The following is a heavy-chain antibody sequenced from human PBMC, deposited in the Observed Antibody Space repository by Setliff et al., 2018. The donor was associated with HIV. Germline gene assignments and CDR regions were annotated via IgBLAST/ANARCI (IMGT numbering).Heavy chain of an antibody. J-gene: IGHJ6*02. CDR3: AREIRTVYTGGHYFYCIDV. Sequence: GGSLRLSCEASGFTFSDYDFHWVRQAAGKGLEWVSAIGTGGDTYYVDYVKGRFTISRENARNSVYLQMNSLRVGDTAGYYCAREIRTVYTGGHYFYCIDVWGQGTAVTVSS. CDR2: IGTGGDT. D-gene: IGHD3-16*01. V-gene: IGHV3-13*01. CDR1: GFTFSDYD.